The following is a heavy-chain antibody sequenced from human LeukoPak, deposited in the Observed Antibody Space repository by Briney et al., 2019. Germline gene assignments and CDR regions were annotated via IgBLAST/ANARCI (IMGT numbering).Heavy chain of an antibody. V-gene: IGHV3-64*01. Sequence: GGPLRLSCVASGFTFSSYAMHWVRQAPGKELEYVSAISSSGSSTFYAISVKGRFTISRDNSKNTLYLQMGSLRAEDMAVYYCARRPQGAYDIWGQGTMVTVSS. CDR1: GFTFSSYA. J-gene: IGHJ3*02. CDR2: ISSSGSST. CDR3: ARRPQGAYDI.